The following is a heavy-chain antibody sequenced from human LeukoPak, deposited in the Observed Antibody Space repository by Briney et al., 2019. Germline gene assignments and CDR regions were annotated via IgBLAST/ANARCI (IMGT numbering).Heavy chain of an antibody. D-gene: IGHD3-22*01. CDR2: INPSGGST. V-gene: IGHV1-46*01. CDR3: ARGRRYDSSGYYTGTYYYYYMDV. Sequence: ASVKVSCKAFGYTFTSNYMHWVRQAPGQGLEWMGIINPSGGSTSYAQKFQGRVTMTRDMSTSTAYMELSSLRSEDTAVYYCARGRRYDSSGYYTGTYYYYYMDVWGKGTTVTVSS. J-gene: IGHJ6*03. CDR1: GYTFTSNY.